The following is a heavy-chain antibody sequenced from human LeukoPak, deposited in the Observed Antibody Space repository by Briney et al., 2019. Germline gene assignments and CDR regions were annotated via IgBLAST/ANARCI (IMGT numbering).Heavy chain of an antibody. CDR2: INPNSGGT. J-gene: IGHJ5*02. CDR3: ARVGSSGWYGDP. Sequence: ASVKVSCKASGYTFTSYGISWVRQAPGQGLEWMGRINPNSGGTNYAQKFQGRVTMTRDTSISTAYMELSRLRSDDTAVYYCARVGSSGWYGDPWGQGTLVTVSS. V-gene: IGHV1-2*06. D-gene: IGHD6-19*01. CDR1: GYTFTSYG.